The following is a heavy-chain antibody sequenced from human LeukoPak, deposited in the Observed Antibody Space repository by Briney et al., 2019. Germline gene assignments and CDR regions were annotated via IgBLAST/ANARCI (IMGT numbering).Heavy chain of an antibody. CDR3: AKYSGSGSYAYYFDY. D-gene: IGHD3-10*01. CDR2: ISGSGGST. J-gene: IGHJ4*02. V-gene: IGHV3-23*01. Sequence: GGSLRLPCAASGLTFSSYAMSWVRQAPGKGLEWVSAISGSGGSTYYADSVKGRFTISRDNSKNTLYLQMNSLRAEDTAVYYCAKYSGSGSYAYYFDYWGQGTLVTVSS. CDR1: GLTFSSYA.